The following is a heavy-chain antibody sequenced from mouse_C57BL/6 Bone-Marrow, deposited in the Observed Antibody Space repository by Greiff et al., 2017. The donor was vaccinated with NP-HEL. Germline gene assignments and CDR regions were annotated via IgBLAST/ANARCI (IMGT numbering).Heavy chain of an antibody. V-gene: IGHV1-50*01. D-gene: IGHD1-1*01. J-gene: IGHJ3*01. CDR3: AREDYYGSSSFAD. Sequence: QVQLQQPGAELVKPGASVKLSCKASGYTFTSYWMQWVKQRPGQGLEWIGEIDPSDSYTNYNQKFKGKATLTVDTSSSTAYMQLSSLTSEDSAVYYCAREDYYGSSSFADWGQGTLVTVSA. CDR1: GYTFTSYW. CDR2: IDPSDSYT.